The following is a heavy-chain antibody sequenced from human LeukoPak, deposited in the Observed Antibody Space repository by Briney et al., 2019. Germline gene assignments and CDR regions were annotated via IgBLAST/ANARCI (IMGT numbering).Heavy chain of an antibody. Sequence: SGGSLRLSCAASGFTFSSYAMSWVRQAPGKGLEWVSAISGSGGSTYYADSVKGRFTISRDNSKNTLYLQMISLRAEDTAVYYCAKIAQLWLQFLDYWGQGTLVTVSS. CDR2: ISGSGGST. V-gene: IGHV3-23*01. D-gene: IGHD5-18*01. J-gene: IGHJ4*02. CDR3: AKIAQLWLQFLDY. CDR1: GFTFSSYA.